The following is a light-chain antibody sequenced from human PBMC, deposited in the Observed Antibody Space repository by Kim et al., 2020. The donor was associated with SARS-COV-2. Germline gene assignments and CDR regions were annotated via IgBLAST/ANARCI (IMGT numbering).Light chain of an antibody. V-gene: IGLV3-19*01. Sequence: SSELTQDPAVSVALGQTVRITCQEDSLRSYYASWYQQKPGQAPVLVIYGKNNRPSGIPDRFSGSSSGNTASLTITGAQAEDEADYYCNSRDSSGNHVVFGGGTQLTVL. J-gene: IGLJ2*01. CDR2: GKN. CDR1: SLRSYY. CDR3: NSRDSSGNHVV.